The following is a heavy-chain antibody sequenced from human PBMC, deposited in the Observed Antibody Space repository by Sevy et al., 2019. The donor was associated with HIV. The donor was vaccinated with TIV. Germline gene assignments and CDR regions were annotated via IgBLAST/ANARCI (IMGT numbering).Heavy chain of an antibody. CDR2: ISSSSSTI. Sequence: GGSLRLSCAASGFTFSSYSMNWVRQAPGKGLEWVSYISSSSSTIYYADSVKGRFTISRDNAKNSLYLQMNSLRAEDTAVYYCARTGPLGYYYDSSGSDYWGQGTLVTVSS. CDR1: GFTFSSYS. D-gene: IGHD3-22*01. CDR3: ARTGPLGYYYDSSGSDY. J-gene: IGHJ4*02. V-gene: IGHV3-48*01.